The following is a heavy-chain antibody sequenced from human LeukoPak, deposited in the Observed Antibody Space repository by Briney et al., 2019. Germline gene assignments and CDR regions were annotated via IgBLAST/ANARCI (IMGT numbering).Heavy chain of an antibody. V-gene: IGHV3-30*04. D-gene: IGHD3-22*01. CDR1: GFTFSSYA. CDR2: ISYDGSNK. CDR3: AKDKYYYGSSGYLD. J-gene: IGHJ4*02. Sequence: GXSLRXSCAASGFTFSSYAMHWVRQAPGKGLEWVAVISYDGSNKYYADSVKGRFTISRDNSKNTLYLQMNSLRAEDTAVYYCAKDKYYYGSSGYLDWGQGTLVTVSS.